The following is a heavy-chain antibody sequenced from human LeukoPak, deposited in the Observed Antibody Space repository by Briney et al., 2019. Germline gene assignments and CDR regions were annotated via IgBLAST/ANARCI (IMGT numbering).Heavy chain of an antibody. Sequence: SETLSLTCTVSGGSISSYYWSWIRQPAGKGLEWIGRIYTSGSTNYNPSLKSRVTMSVDTSKNQFSLKLSSVTAADTAVYYCKGVLGDCGGDCYFEDAFDILGQGTMVTVSS. J-gene: IGHJ3*02. CDR2: IYTSGST. CDR3: KGVLGDCGGDCYFEDAFDI. V-gene: IGHV4-4*07. D-gene: IGHD2-21*01. CDR1: GGSISSYY.